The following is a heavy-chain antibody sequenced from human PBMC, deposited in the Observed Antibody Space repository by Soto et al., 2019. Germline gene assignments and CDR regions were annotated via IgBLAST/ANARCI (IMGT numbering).Heavy chain of an antibody. CDR2: ISYDGSNK. CDR3: AKDPYDDFWSGKPSGMDV. J-gene: IGHJ6*02. CDR1: GFTFSSYG. Sequence: GGSLRLSCAASGFTFSSYGMHWVRQAPGKGLEWVAVISYDGSNKYYADSVKGRFTISRDNSKNTLYLQMNSLRAEDTAVYYCAKDPYDDFWSGKPSGMDVWGQGTTVAVSS. D-gene: IGHD3-3*01. V-gene: IGHV3-30*18.